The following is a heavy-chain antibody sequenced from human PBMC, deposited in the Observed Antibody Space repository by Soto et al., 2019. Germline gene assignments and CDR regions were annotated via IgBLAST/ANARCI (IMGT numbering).Heavy chain of an antibody. J-gene: IGHJ6*03. D-gene: IGHD2-8*02. CDR2: IKSKTDGGTT. Sequence: EVQLVESGGGLVKPGGSLRLSCAASGFTFSNAWISWVRQAPGKGLEWVGRIKSKTDGGTTDYAAPVKGRFTISRDDSKNTLYLQMNSLKTEDTAVYYCTTDLVGYYYYMDVWGKGTTVTVSS. CDR3: TTDLVGYYYYMDV. V-gene: IGHV3-15*01. CDR1: GFTFSNAW.